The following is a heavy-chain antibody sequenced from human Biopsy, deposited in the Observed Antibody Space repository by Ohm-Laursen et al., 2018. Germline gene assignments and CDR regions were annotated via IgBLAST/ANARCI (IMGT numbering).Heavy chain of an antibody. D-gene: IGHD5/OR15-5a*01. CDR2: IYNDGINE. Sequence: SLRLSCAASGFTFKNDNMLWVRQAPGKGLEWVAAIYNDGINEYYADSVKGRFTISRDDSKNTLYLQMNSLRVEDTAVFYCARDLRGHWFFDLWGRGTLVTVSS. CDR1: GFTFKNDN. V-gene: IGHV3-33*01. J-gene: IGHJ2*01. CDR3: ARDLRGHWFFDL.